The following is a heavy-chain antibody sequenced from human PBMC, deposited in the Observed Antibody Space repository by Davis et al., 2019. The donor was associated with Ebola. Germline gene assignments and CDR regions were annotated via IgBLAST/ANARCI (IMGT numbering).Heavy chain of an antibody. CDR2: IYYSGST. CDR1: GGSISSGDYY. V-gene: IGHV4-61*08. CDR3: ARVPRYCSSTSCSQLLRGDYYMDV. Sequence: PSETLSLTCTVSGGSISSGDYYWSWIRQPPGKGLEWIGYIYYSGSTNYNPSLKSRVTISVDTSKNQFSLKLSSVTAADTAVYYCARVPRYCSSTSCSQLLRGDYYMDVWGKGTTVTVSS. J-gene: IGHJ6*03. D-gene: IGHD2-2*01.